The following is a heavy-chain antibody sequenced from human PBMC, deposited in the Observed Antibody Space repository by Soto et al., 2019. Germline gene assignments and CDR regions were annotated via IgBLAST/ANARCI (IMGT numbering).Heavy chain of an antibody. V-gene: IGHV1-3*01. CDR2: INAGNGNT. J-gene: IGHJ4*02. Sequence: ASLMLSCKSSGYTFTSYAMHWVRHAPGQRLEWMGWINAGNGNTKYSQKFQGRVTITRDTSAGTAYMELSSLRSEDTAVYYCARGEGSGISDDWGQKTLVSVSS. D-gene: IGHD3-16*01. CDR1: GYTFTSYA. CDR3: ARGEGSGISDD.